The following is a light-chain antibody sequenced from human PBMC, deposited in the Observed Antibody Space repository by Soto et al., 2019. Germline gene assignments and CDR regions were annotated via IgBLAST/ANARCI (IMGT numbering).Light chain of an antibody. CDR2: DAS. Sequence: DIQMTQSPCSLSASVRDSVTITCQASQDISNYLNWYQQKPGRAPKLLIYDASNLETGVPSRFSGSGSGTDFTFTISSLQPEDIATYYCQQYDNLPLTFGGGTKVDIK. V-gene: IGKV1-33*01. CDR1: QDISNY. CDR3: QQYDNLPLT. J-gene: IGKJ4*01.